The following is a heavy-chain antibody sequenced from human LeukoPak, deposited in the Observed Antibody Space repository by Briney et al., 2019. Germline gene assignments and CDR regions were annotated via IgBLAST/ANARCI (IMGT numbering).Heavy chain of an antibody. CDR1: GYTFTSYY. CDR3: ARVSDDSSGYYLFDY. V-gene: IGHV1-46*01. Sequence: ASVKVSCKASGYTFTSYYMHWVRQAPGQGREGMGIINPSGGSTSYAQKFQGRVTMTRDMSTSTVYMELSSLRSEDTAVYYCARVSDDSSGYYLFDYWGQGTLVTVSS. D-gene: IGHD3-22*01. J-gene: IGHJ4*02. CDR2: INPSGGST.